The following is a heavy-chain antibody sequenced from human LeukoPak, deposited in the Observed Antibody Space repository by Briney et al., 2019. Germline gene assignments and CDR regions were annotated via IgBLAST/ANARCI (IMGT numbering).Heavy chain of an antibody. Sequence: SETLSLTCTVSGGSISSFYWSWIRQPAGKGLEWIGRISTTGSTNYNPSLKSRVTISVDTSKNQFSLKLSSVTAADTAVYYCARLRYCSSTSCSHYYYYYYYMDVWGKGTTVTVSS. CDR1: GGSISSFY. D-gene: IGHD2-2*01. CDR2: ISTTGST. V-gene: IGHV4-4*07. J-gene: IGHJ6*03. CDR3: ARLRYCSSTSCSHYYYYYYYMDV.